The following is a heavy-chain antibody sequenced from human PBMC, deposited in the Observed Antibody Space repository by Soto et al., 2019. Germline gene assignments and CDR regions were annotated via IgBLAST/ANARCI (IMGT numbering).Heavy chain of an antibody. CDR2: IYPGDSDT. V-gene: IGHV5-51*01. CDR1: GYSFTRYG. J-gene: IGHJ3*02. CDR3: ASGRFTVTKPSDAFDI. Sequence: PAESLTLSCKVSGYSFTRYGMGWVLQMPGKGLEWMGIIYPGDSDTRYSPSFQGQVTISADKSISTAYLQWSSLKASDTAMYYCASGRFTVTKPSDAFDIWGQGTMVTVSS. D-gene: IGHD4-17*01.